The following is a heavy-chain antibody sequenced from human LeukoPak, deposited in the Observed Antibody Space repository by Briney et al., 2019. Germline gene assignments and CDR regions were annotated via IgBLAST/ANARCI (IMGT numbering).Heavy chain of an antibody. CDR3: ARGELWIDY. CDR1: GFTFGDYS. J-gene: IGHJ4*02. V-gene: IGHV3-21*01. Sequence: GGSLRLSCAASGFTFGDYSMNWVRQAPGKGLEWVSFISSGSKSILYADSVKGRFTISRDNAKNSMYLQINTLRAEDTAVYYCARGELWIDYWGQGTLVTVSS. D-gene: IGHD2-21*01. CDR2: ISSGSKSI.